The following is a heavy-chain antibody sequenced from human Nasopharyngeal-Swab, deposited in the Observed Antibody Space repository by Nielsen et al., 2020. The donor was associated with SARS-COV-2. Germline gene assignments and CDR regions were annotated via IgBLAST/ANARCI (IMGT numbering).Heavy chain of an antibody. J-gene: IGHJ5*02. D-gene: IGHD6-19*01. V-gene: IGHV4-39*07. CDR2: INHSGST. Sequence: SETLSLTCTVSGGSISSSSYYWGWIRQPPGKGLEWIGEINHSGSTNYNPSLKSRVTISVDTSKNQFSLKLSSVTAADTAVYYCARIRQWLVNNWFDPWGQGTLVTVSS. CDR3: ARIRQWLVNNWFDP. CDR1: GGSISSSSYY.